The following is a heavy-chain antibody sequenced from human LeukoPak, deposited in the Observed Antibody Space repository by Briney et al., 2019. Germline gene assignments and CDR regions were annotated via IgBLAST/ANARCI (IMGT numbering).Heavy chain of an antibody. Sequence: GGSLRLSCAASGFTFSSYGMHWVRQAPGKGLEWVAFIRYDGSNKYYADSVKGRFTISRDNSKNTLYLQMNSLRAEDTAVYYCAKMSGYGDEGWFDPWGQGTLVTVSS. CDR2: IRYDGSNK. J-gene: IGHJ5*02. CDR3: AKMSGYGDEGWFDP. CDR1: GFTFSSYG. V-gene: IGHV3-30*02. D-gene: IGHD4-17*01.